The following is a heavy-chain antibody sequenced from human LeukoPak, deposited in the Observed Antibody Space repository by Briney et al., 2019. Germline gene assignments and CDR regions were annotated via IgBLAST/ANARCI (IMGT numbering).Heavy chain of an antibody. D-gene: IGHD1-14*01. Sequence: AGGSLRLSCAASGFTFCDYYINWIRQAPGKGLEWVSHISSSGRLMQYAGSVKGRFTITRDNAQNFMSLQMNSLKPEDTAVYYCARDTNNGLDVWGRGTTVTVSS. CDR1: GFTFCDYY. CDR2: ISSSGRLM. V-gene: IGHV3-11*01. CDR3: ARDTNNGLDV. J-gene: IGHJ6*02.